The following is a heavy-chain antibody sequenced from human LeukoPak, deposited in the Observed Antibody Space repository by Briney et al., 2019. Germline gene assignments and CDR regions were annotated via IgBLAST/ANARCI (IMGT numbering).Heavy chain of an antibody. Sequence: PSDTLSLTCAVYGRLFSGYYWSWLRQPPGKGLEWIGEINHSGSTNYNPSLKSRVTISVDTSKNQFSLKLSSVTAADTAVYYCARMSTMVRGVIRNANWFDPWGQGTLVTVSS. CDR1: GRLFSGYY. J-gene: IGHJ5*02. V-gene: IGHV4-34*01. D-gene: IGHD3-10*01. CDR2: INHSGST. CDR3: ARMSTMVRGVIRNANWFDP.